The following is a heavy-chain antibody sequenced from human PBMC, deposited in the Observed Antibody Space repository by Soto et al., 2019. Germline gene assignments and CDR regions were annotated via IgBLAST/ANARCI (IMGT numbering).Heavy chain of an antibody. CDR2: VYYTGRT. CDR1: GGSISSYY. D-gene: IGHD4-17*01. V-gene: IGHV4-59*01. Sequence: QVQLQESGPGLVKPSETLSLTCTVSGGSISSYYWSWIRQPPGKGLEWIGHVYYTGRTNYNPSVKSRVIIAVDTSKHQFSLKLSSVTASDTAVYYCATGGAGDYGHDAFDIWGQGTIVTVSS. J-gene: IGHJ3*02. CDR3: ATGGAGDYGHDAFDI.